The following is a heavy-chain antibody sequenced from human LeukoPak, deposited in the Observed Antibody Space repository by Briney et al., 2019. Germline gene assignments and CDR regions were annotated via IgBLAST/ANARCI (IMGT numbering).Heavy chain of an antibody. V-gene: IGHV4-34*01. CDR2: INQSGTT. D-gene: IGHD1-26*01. Sequence: SETLSLTCAVYGDSFSGYYWSWIRHPPGKGLEWIGEINQSGTTNYSPSLKSRVSISVDPSKNQFSLRLNSVNAADTAVYFCARGPSRGGKYRGFFDHWGQGTLVTVSS. J-gene: IGHJ4*02. CDR3: ARGPSRGGKYRGFFDH. CDR1: GDSFSGYY.